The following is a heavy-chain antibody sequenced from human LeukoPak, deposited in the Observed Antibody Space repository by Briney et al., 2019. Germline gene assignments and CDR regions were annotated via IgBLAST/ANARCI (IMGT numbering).Heavy chain of an antibody. CDR3: ARDSGATGEVKFDP. D-gene: IGHD3-16*01. J-gene: IGHJ5*02. CDR1: GGSISRYY. Sequence: SETLSLTCTVSGGSISRYYWSWIRQPAGKGLQWIGRIYGSGSTTYNPSLKSRLTMSVDTSKNQFSLKLSSMTAADTAIYYCARDSGATGEVKFDPWGQGILVTVSS. V-gene: IGHV4-4*07. CDR2: IYGSGST.